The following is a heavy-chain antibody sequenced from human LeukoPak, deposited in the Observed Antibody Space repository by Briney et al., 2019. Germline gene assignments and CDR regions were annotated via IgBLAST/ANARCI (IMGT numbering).Heavy chain of an antibody. V-gene: IGHV4-4*07. CDR1: GGSISTYY. CDR2: IYISGRT. CDR3: ARDRHCTSTSCHSDAFDV. J-gene: IGHJ3*01. Sequence: SETLSLTCTVSGGSISTYYFSWIRQPAGKGLEWIGHIYISGRTDYNPSLKSRVTMSVDTSKNQFSLKLSSVTAADTAVYYCARDRHCTSTSCHSDAFDVWGQGTLVTVSS. D-gene: IGHD2-2*01.